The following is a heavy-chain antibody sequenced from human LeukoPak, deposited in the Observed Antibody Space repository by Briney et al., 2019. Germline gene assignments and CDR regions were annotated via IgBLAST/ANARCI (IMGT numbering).Heavy chain of an antibody. D-gene: IGHD2-15*01. Sequence: GGSLRLSCAASGFTVSSNYMSWVRQAPGKGLVWVSRINSDGSSTSYADSVKGRFTISRDNAKNTLYLQMNSLRAEDTAVYYCAREGRWQLLNNWFDPWGQGTLVTVSS. CDR2: INSDGSST. J-gene: IGHJ5*02. CDR3: AREGRWQLLNNWFDP. V-gene: IGHV3-74*01. CDR1: GFTVSSNY.